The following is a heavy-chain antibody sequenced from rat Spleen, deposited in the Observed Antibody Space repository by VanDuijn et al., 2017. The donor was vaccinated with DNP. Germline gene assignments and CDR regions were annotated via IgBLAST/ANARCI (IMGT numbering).Heavy chain of an antibody. CDR1: GFTFSNYG. J-gene: IGHJ2*01. CDR3: ARQFITTVAFDY. V-gene: IGHV5-34*01. Sequence: EVQLVESGGGLVQPGRSLKLSCLASGFTFSNYGMNWIRQAPGQGLEWVASISSSSSYIYYADTVKGRFTISRENAKNTLYLKMTSLRSEDTATYYCARQFITTVAFDYWGQGVMVIVSS. D-gene: IGHD1-1*01. CDR2: ISSSSSYI.